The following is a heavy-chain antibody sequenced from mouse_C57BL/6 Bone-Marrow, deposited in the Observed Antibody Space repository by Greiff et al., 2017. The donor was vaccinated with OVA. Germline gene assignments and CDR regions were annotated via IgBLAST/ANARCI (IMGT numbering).Heavy chain of an antibody. J-gene: IGHJ3*01. CDR1: GYTFTSYG. CDR2: IYPRSGNT. D-gene: IGHD1-1*01. Sequence: QVQLQQSGAELARPGASVKLSCKASGYTFTSYGISWVKQRTGQGLEWIGEIYPRSGNTYYNEKFKGKATMTADKSSSTAYMELRRLTSEDSAVYSGARRRVNVVLGDWFAYWGQGTLVTVSA. CDR3: ARRRVNVVLGDWFAY. V-gene: IGHV1-81*01.